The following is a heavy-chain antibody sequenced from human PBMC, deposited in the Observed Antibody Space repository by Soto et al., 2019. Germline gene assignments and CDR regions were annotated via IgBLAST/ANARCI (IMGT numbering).Heavy chain of an antibody. D-gene: IGHD2-21*01. CDR1: GGSVSSRNYY. CDR2: IYYNGNT. V-gene: IGHV4-61*01. J-gene: IGHJ4*02. Sequence: PSETLSLTCQVSGGSVSSRNYYWSWIRQPPGKGLEWIGYIYYNGNTIYSPSLKSRVTLSVDTSKNQFSLKLSSVTAADTAVYYCARDSGDTLFDYWGQGTLVTVSS. CDR3: ARDSGDTLFDY.